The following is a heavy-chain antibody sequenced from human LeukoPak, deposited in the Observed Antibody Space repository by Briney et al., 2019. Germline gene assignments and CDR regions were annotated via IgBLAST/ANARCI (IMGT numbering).Heavy chain of an antibody. CDR1: GGSIKSGSSC. Sequence: SETLSLTCIVSGGSIKSGSSCWGWIRQPPGKGLEWIGSINFRGSTYYNPSLKSRVTVSVDTSKNQFSLRLTSVTAADTAVYYCAKEESAVPDYWGQGTLVTVSS. CDR3: AKEESAVPDY. V-gene: IGHV4-39*02. J-gene: IGHJ4*02. CDR2: INFRGST. D-gene: IGHD2-2*01.